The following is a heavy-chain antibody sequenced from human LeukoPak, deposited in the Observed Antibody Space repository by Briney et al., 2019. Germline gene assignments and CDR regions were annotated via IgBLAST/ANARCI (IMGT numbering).Heavy chain of an antibody. D-gene: IGHD3-10*02. Sequence: GGSLRLSCEASGFTFNTYSMNWARQAPGKGLEWVSSIDSSGGYMFYADSVKGRFIISRDNSKNTLYLQMNSLRAEDTAVYYCARQWSGSFDYWGQGTLVTVSS. CDR1: GFTFNTYS. J-gene: IGHJ4*02. CDR2: IDSSGGYM. V-gene: IGHV3-21*04. CDR3: ARQWSGSFDY.